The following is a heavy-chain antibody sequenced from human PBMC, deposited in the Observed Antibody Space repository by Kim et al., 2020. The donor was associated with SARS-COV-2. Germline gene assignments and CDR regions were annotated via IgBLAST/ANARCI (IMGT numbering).Heavy chain of an antibody. Sequence: ASVKVSCKASGYTFTSYDINWVRQATGQGLEWMGWMNPNSGNTGYAQKFQGRVTMTRNTSISTAYMELSSLRSEDTAVYYCARRRRLITIFGVVIKGYNMDVWGKGTTVTVSS. CDR3: ARRRRLITIFGVVIKGYNMDV. V-gene: IGHV1-8*01. CDR1: GYTFTSYD. CDR2: MNPNSGNT. J-gene: IGHJ6*03. D-gene: IGHD3-3*01.